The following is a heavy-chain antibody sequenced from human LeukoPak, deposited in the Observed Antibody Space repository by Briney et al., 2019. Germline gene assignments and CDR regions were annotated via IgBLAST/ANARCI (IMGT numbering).Heavy chain of an antibody. J-gene: IGHJ3*01. CDR2: ISGDESGS. D-gene: IGHD4-23*01. V-gene: IGHV3-74*01. Sequence: GGSLRLSCAASGFTVSSNYMNWVRQAPGKGLEWVSRISGDESGSTYADSVKGRFTISRDNAKNTLYLQMNSLRAEDTAVYYCARVRVGGNRAFDVWGQGTTVTVSS. CDR1: GFTVSSNY. CDR3: ARVRVGGNRAFDV.